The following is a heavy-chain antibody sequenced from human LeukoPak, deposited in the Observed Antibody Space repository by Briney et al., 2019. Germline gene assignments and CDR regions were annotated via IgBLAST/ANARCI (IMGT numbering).Heavy chain of an antibody. V-gene: IGHV3-48*04. Sequence: GGSLRLSCEASGIYFNDAWMTWVRQAPGKGLEWVSYISSSSSTIYYADSVKGRFTISRDNAKNSLYLQMNSLRAEDTAVYYCASGGTNLDYWGQGTLVTVSS. CDR2: ISSSSSTI. CDR3: ASGGTNLDY. J-gene: IGHJ4*02. CDR1: GIYFNDAW. D-gene: IGHD3-16*01.